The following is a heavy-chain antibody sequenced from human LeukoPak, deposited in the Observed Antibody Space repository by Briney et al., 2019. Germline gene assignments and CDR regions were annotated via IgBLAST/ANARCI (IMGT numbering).Heavy chain of an antibody. V-gene: IGHV3-15*01. D-gene: IGHD3-3*02. CDR1: GFSFYGAW. CDR3: TTVTHFNL. J-gene: IGHJ1*01. CDR2: IKGSDVGGAT. Sequence: GGSLRLSCATSGFSFYGAWLSWVRQAPGKGLEWVGRIKGSDVGGATDYAAPVKGRFIISKDDSKRTLYLQMNSLSPEDTAVYYCTTVTHFNLGGQGTLVTVSS.